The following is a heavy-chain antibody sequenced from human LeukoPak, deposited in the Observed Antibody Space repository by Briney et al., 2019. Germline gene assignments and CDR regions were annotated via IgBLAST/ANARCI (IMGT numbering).Heavy chain of an antibody. CDR2: IYYSGST. J-gene: IGHJ6*03. V-gene: IGHV4-59*01. CDR1: GGSISSYY. CDR3: ARGGYGDYYMDA. D-gene: IGHD5-18*01. Sequence: PSETLSLTCTVSGGSISSYYWSWIRQPPGKGLEWIGYIYYSGSTNCNPSLKSRVTISVDTSKNQFSLKLSSVTAADTAVYYCARGGYGDYYMDAWGKGTTVTVSS.